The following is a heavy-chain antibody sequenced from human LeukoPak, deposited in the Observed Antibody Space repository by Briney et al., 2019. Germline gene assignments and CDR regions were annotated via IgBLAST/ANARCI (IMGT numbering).Heavy chain of an antibody. V-gene: IGHV3-30*02. CDR2: IRYEGSNK. Sequence: GGSLRLSCAASGFTFSSYGMHWVRQAPGKGLEWVAFIRYEGSNKYYADPVKGRFTISRDNSKNTLYLQMNSLRAEDTAVYYCAKDLYSYGSFDYWGQGTLVTVSS. J-gene: IGHJ4*02. CDR3: AKDLYSYGSFDY. D-gene: IGHD5-18*01. CDR1: GFTFSSYG.